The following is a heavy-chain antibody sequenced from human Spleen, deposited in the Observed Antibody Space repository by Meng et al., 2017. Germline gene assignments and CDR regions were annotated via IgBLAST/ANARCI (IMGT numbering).Heavy chain of an antibody. CDR3: ARVLSYYDSKGLYAFDI. J-gene: IGHJ3*02. D-gene: IGHD3-22*01. CDR1: GYSFTSYW. CDR2: IYPGDSDT. V-gene: IGHV5-51*01. Sequence: KVSCKGSGYSFTSYWIGWVRQMPGKGLEWMGIIYPGDSDTRYSPSFQGQVTISADKSINTAYLQWSSLKASDTAMYYCARVLSYYDSKGLYAFDIWGQGTMVTVSS.